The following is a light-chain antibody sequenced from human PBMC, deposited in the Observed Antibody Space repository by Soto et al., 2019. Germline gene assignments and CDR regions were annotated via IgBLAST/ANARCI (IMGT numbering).Light chain of an antibody. Sequence: EIVLTQSPVTLSLSPGARATLSCKASEGATNNYVAGYQRIPGQPPRLLIYGASSRATDIPYRFSVSGDGTDFTLTSARLEAEDFAVYICQQYGSTPPTFGLGTKVEI. J-gene: IGKJ1*01. CDR1: EGATNNY. CDR3: QQYGSTPPT. CDR2: GAS. V-gene: IGKV3-20*01.